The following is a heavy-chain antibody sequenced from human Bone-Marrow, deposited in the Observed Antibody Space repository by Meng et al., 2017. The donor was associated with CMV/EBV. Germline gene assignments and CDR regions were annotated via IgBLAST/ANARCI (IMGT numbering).Heavy chain of an antibody. D-gene: IGHD3-16*01. CDR1: GASIKNYN. V-gene: IGHV4-4*07. J-gene: IGHJ4*02. Sequence: QESGPGLLKPSETLSPPCNVSGASIKNYNWNWVRQPAGQGLEWIGLIQVIGHTVYNPSLKSRVTVSLDASKSQFSLTLNSVTAADTATYYCAGSRPGGGACDYWGQGILVTVSS. CDR3: AGSRPGGGACDY. CDR2: IQVIGHT.